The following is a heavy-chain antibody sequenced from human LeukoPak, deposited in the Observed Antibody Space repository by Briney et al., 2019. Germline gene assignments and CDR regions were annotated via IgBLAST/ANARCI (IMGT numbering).Heavy chain of an antibody. D-gene: IGHD2-15*01. CDR2: IYHSGST. CDR1: GGSFSGYY. Sequence: SETLSLTCAVYGGSFSGYYWSWIRQPPGKGLEWIGEIYHSGSTNYNPSLKSRVTISVDKSKNQFSLKLSSVTAADTAVYYCARDRPVVAATGWFDPWGQGTLVTVSS. V-gene: IGHV4-34*01. CDR3: ARDRPVVAATGWFDP. J-gene: IGHJ5*02.